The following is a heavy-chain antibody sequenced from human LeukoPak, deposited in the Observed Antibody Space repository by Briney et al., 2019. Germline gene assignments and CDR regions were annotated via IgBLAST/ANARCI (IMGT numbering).Heavy chain of an antibody. J-gene: IGHJ4*02. CDR3: ARAVDYDSSGYYIDY. V-gene: IGHV1-69*13. CDR1: GGTFSSYA. CDR2: IISIFGTA. D-gene: IGHD3-22*01. Sequence: SVKVSCKASGGTFSSYAISWVRQAPGQGLEWMGGIISIFGTANYAQKFQGRVTITADESTSTAYMELSSLRSEDTAVYYCARAVDYDSSGYYIDYWGQGTLVTVSS.